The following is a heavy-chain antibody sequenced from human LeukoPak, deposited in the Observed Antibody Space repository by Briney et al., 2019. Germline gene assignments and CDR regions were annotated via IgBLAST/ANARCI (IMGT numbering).Heavy chain of an antibody. CDR2: MNPNGGNT. V-gene: IGHV1-8*01. CDR3: ARRLRSSWYYDAFDV. CDR1: GYTFTSYD. J-gene: IGHJ3*01. Sequence: ASVKVSCKASGYTFTSYDINWVRQATGQGLEWMGWMNPNGGNTGYAQKFQGRVTMTRNTSISTAYMELSSLRFEDTAVYYCARRLRSSWYYDAFDVWGQGTMVTVSS. D-gene: IGHD6-13*01.